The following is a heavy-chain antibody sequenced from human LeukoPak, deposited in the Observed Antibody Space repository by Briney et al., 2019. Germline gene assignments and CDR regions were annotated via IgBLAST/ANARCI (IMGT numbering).Heavy chain of an antibody. CDR1: GYTFTSYG. Sequence: GASVKVSCKASGYTFTSYGISWVRQAPGQGLEWMGWISAYNGNTNYAQKLQGRVTMTTDTSTSTAYMELRSLRSDDTAVYYCARQITMVRGVINNWFDPWGQGTLVTVSS. V-gene: IGHV1-18*01. J-gene: IGHJ5*02. CDR3: ARQITMVRGVINNWFDP. D-gene: IGHD3-10*01. CDR2: ISAYNGNT.